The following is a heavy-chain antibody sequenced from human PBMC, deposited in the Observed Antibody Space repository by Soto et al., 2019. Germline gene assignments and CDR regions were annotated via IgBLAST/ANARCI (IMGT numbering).Heavy chain of an antibody. Sequence: PSETLSLTCTVSGGSISSYYWSWIRQPPGKGLEWIGYIYHSGSTYYNPSLKSRVTISVDRSKNQFSLKLSSVTAADTAVYYCARGMTTVTTFDYWGQATLVTVSS. CDR3: ARGMTTVTTFDY. J-gene: IGHJ4*02. D-gene: IGHD4-17*01. CDR1: GGSISSYY. V-gene: IGHV4-59*12. CDR2: IYHSGST.